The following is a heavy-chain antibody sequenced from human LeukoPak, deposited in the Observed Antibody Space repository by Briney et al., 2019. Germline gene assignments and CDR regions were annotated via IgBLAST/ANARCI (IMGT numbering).Heavy chain of an antibody. CDR2: ISGSGGST. D-gene: IGHD5-18*01. CDR3: AKARPERGYSYGQNY. CDR1: GLTFSSYD. V-gene: IGHV3-23*01. Sequence: GGSLRLSCAASGLTFSSYDMTWVRQAPGKGLDWVSAISGSGGSTYHADSVLGRFTVSRDNSKNTLYLQMNSLRAEDTAVYYCAKARPERGYSYGQNYWGQGTLVTVSS. J-gene: IGHJ4*02.